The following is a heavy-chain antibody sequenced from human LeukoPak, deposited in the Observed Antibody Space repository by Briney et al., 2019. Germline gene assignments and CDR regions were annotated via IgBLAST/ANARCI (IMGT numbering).Heavy chain of an antibody. CDR1: GFTFSDHF. CDR2: IKNKANSYIT. V-gene: IGHV3-72*01. J-gene: IGHJ4*02. CDR3: ASIRGTLGY. Sequence: GGSLRLSCAASGFTFSDHFMDWVRQAPGKGLEWVGRIKNKANSYITQYAASMEGRFTISRDDSKNSLYLQMSSLKTEDTAMYYCASIRGTLGYWGQGTVDTVSS. D-gene: IGHD1-26*01.